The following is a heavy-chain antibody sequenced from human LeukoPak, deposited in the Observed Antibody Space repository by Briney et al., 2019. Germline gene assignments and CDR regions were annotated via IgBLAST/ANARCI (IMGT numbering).Heavy chain of an antibody. CDR3: ARANGPGASSFDY. V-gene: IGHV4-59*01. CDR1: GGSISSYY. Sequence: SETLSLTCTVSGGSISSYYWSWIRQPPGKGLEWIGYIYYSGSTNYNPSLKSRVTISVDTSKNQFSLKLSSVTAADTAVYYCARANGPGASSFDYWGQGTLVTVSS. CDR2: IYYSGST. J-gene: IGHJ4*02. D-gene: IGHD3-10*01.